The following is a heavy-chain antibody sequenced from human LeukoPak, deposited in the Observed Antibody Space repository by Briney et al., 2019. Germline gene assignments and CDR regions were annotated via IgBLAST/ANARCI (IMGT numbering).Heavy chain of an antibody. J-gene: IGHJ4*02. CDR2: IYYSGSA. V-gene: IGHV4-59*01. D-gene: IGHD3-22*01. Sequence: PSETLSLTCSVSDGSISSYYWSWIRQPPGKGLEWIGYIYYSGSANYNPSLKSRVTISVDTSKNQFSLNLSSVTAADTAVYYCARSSDYYGGYFDYWGQGTLVTVSS. CDR3: ARSSDYYGGYFDY. CDR1: DGSISSYY.